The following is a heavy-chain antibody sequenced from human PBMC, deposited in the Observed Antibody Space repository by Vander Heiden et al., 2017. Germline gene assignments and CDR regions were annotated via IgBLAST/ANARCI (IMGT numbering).Heavy chain of an antibody. CDR1: GFTFSSYS. CDR3: ARDLGYYYDSSGYYVG. D-gene: IGHD3-22*01. V-gene: IGHV3-21*01. Sequence: EVQLVESGGGLVKPGGSLRLSCAASGFTFSSYSMNLVRQAPGKGLEWVSSISSSSSYIYDADSVKGRFTISRDNAKNSLYLQMNSLRAEDTAVYYCARDLGYYYDSSGYYVGWGQGTLVTVSS. J-gene: IGHJ4*02. CDR2: ISSSSSYI.